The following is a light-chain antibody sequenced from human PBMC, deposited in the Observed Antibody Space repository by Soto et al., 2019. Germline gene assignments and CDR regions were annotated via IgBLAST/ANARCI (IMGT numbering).Light chain of an antibody. Sequence: QSALTQPPSASGSPGQSVTISCTRTSSDVGGYNFVAWYQQHPGKAPKLMISEVSKRPSGVPDRFSGSKSGNTASLTVSGLQAEDEADYYCSSYAGSNIFVFGTGTKVTVL. V-gene: IGLV2-8*01. CDR1: SSDVGGYNF. CDR3: SSYAGSNIFV. CDR2: EVS. J-gene: IGLJ1*01.